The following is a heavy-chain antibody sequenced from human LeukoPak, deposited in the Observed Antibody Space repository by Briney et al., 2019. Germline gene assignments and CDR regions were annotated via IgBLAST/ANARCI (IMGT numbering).Heavy chain of an antibody. V-gene: IGHV4-34*01. CDR2: INHIGST. J-gene: IGHJ4*02. Sequence: SETLSLTCAVYGGSFSYYYWSWIRQPPGKGLEWIGEINHIGSTNYSPSLKSRVTISVDTSKNQFSLKLSSVTAADTAVYYCARQTGSGLFSLPGGQGTLVTVSS. D-gene: IGHD3-10*01. CDR1: GGSFSYYY. CDR3: ARQTGSGLFSLP.